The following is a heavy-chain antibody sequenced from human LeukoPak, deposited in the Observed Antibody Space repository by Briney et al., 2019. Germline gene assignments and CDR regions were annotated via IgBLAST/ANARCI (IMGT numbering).Heavy chain of an antibody. CDR3: ARDRNSYGVDY. D-gene: IGHD5-18*01. J-gene: IGHJ4*02. CDR1: GFSFSSYW. V-gene: IGHV3-7*03. CDR2: IKQDGSEK. Sequence: PGGSLRLSCAASGFSFSSYWMSWVRQAPGKGLEWVANIKQDGSEKYYVDSVKGRFTISRDNAKNSLYLQMNSLRAEDTALYYCARDRNSYGVDYWGQGTLVTVSS.